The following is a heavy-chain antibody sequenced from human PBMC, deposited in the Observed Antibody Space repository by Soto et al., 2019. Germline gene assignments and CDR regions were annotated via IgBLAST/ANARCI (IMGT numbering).Heavy chain of an antibody. CDR3: ARDPHNWNYVHPPDY. Sequence: QVQLQESGPGLVKPSQTLSLTCTVSGGSISSGDYYWSWIRQPPGKGLEWIGYIYYSGSTYYNPSLKSRVTISVDTSKHQFSLKLSSVTAADTAVYYCARDPHNWNYVHPPDYWGQGTLVTVSS. D-gene: IGHD1-7*01. J-gene: IGHJ4*02. CDR2: IYYSGST. CDR1: GGSISSGDYY. V-gene: IGHV4-30-4*01.